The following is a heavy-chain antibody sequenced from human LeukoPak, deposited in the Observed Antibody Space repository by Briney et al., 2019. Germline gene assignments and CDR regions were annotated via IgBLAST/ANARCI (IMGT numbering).Heavy chain of an antibody. Sequence: GGSLRLPCAASGFTFSSYGMSWVGQAPGKGREGVANIKQDGSEKYYVDSVKGRFTLSRDNAKNSLYLQMNSLRAEDTAVYYCARGKKTLFGVVYFDYWGQGARVTVSS. V-gene: IGHV3-7*01. J-gene: IGHJ4*02. CDR3: ARGKKTLFGVVYFDY. CDR1: GFTFSSYG. D-gene: IGHD3-3*01. CDR2: IKQDGSEK.